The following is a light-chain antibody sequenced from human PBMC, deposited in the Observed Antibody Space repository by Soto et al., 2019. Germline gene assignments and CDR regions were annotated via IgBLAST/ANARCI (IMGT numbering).Light chain of an antibody. CDR2: LNSDGSH. CDR3: QTWASGVWV. V-gene: IGLV4-69*01. J-gene: IGLJ3*02. Sequence: QSVLTQSPSASASRGASVKLTCTLSSGHSSYAIAWHQQQPEKGPRYLMKLNSDGSHNKGDGIPDRFSGSSSGAERYLTISSLQAADESAYFCQTWASGVWVFGGGTKLTVL. CDR1: SGHSSYA.